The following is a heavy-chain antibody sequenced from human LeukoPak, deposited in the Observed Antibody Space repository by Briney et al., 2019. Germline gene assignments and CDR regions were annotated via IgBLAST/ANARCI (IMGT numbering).Heavy chain of an antibody. CDR2: IYYSGST. V-gene: IGHV4-39*01. CDR3: ARRLRSDYYYYYGMDV. Sequence: SETLSLTCTVSGGSISSSSYYWGWIRQPPGKGLEWIGSIYYSGSTYYNPSLKSRVTISVDTSKNQFSLKLSSVTAADTVVYYCARRLRSDYYYYYGMDVWGQGTTVTVSS. J-gene: IGHJ6*02. D-gene: IGHD4-17*01. CDR1: GGSISSSSYY.